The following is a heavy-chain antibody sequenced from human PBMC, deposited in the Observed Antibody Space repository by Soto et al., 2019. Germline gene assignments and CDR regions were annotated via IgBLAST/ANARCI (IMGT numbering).Heavy chain of an antibody. Sequence: SDTLSLTCTVSGGSISSGGYYWSWIRQHPGKGLEWIGYMYFSGSTDYNPSLKSRVTISVDRSKNQFSLKLSSVTAADTAVYYCARAPKGGYCSGGSCLYYFDYWGQGTLVTVSS. CDR2: MYFSGST. CDR1: GGSISSGGYY. V-gene: IGHV4-31*03. J-gene: IGHJ4*02. CDR3: ARAPKGGYCSGGSCLYYFDY. D-gene: IGHD2-15*01.